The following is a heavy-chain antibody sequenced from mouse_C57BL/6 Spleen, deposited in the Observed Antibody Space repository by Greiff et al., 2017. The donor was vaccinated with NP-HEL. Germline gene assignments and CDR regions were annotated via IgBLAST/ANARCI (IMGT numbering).Heavy chain of an antibody. CDR2: IYPGDGDT. CDR3: ARKALIYYDCFYAMDY. D-gene: IGHD2-4*01. J-gene: IGHJ4*01. Sequence: QVQLQQSGAELVKPGASVKISCKASGYAFISYWMNWVKQRPGKGLEWIGQIYPGDGDTNYNGKFKGKATLTADKSSSTAYMQLSSLTSADSAVYFCARKALIYYDCFYAMDYWGQGTSVTVSS. V-gene: IGHV1-80*01. CDR1: GYAFISYW.